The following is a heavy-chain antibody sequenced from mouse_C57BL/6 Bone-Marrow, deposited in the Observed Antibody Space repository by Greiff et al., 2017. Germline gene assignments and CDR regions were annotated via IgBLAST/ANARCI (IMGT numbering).Heavy chain of an antibody. D-gene: IGHD1-1*01. V-gene: IGHV1-64*01. CDR1: GYTFTSYW. Sequence: QVQLQQPGAELVKPGASVKLSCKASGYTFTSYWMHWVKQRPGQGLEWIGMIHPNSGSTNYNEKFKSKATLTVDKSSSTAYMQLSSLTAEDSAVYYCARRTGVARYFDYWGQGTTLTVSS. CDR3: ARRTGVARYFDY. J-gene: IGHJ2*01. CDR2: IHPNSGST.